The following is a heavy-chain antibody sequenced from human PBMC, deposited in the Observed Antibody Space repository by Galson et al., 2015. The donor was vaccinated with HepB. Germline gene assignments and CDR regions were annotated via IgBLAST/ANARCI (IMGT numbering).Heavy chain of an antibody. D-gene: IGHD5-24*01. V-gene: IGHV3-23*01. J-gene: IGHJ4*02. CDR2: ISGSIGST. Sequence: SLRLSCAASGFIFSNYAMRWVRQVPGKGLEWVSTISGSIGSTYYADSVKGRFTISRDNSQSTLYLHMNSLRVEDTAVYYCVSSGGYNYWEDDFDYWGQGTLVTVSS. CDR3: VSSGGYNYWEDDFDY. CDR1: GFIFSNYA.